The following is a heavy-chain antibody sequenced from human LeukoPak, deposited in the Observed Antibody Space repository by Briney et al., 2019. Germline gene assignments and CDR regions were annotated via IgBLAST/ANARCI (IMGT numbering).Heavy chain of an antibody. CDR2: IYYSGST. J-gene: IGHJ3*02. D-gene: IGHD4-17*01. V-gene: IGHV4-59*01. Sequence: PSETLSLTCTVSGGPISNYYWSWIRQPPGKGLEWIGYIYYSGSTNYNPSLESRVTISVDTSKNQFSLKLSSVTAADTAVYYCARGGGYGDSQNRIGAFDIWGQGTVVTVSS. CDR3: ARGGGYGDSQNRIGAFDI. CDR1: GGPISNYY.